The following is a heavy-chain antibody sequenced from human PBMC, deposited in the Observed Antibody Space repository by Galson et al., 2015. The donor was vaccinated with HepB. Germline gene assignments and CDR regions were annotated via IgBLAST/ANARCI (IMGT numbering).Heavy chain of an antibody. D-gene: IGHD3-22*01. CDR3: ARGPGSISLIVVTFDY. CDR1: GFTFSSYT. V-gene: IGHV3-21*01. CDR2: ISGSSDYI. J-gene: IGHJ4*02. Sequence: SLRLSCAASGFTFSSYTMNWVRQAPGKGLEWVSSISGSSDYIYYADSVKGRFTISRDNAKNSLYLQMNSLRAEDTATYFCARGPGSISLIVVTFDYWGQGALVTVSS.